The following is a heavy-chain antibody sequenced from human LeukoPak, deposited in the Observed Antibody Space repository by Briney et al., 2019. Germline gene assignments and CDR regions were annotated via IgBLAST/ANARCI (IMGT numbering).Heavy chain of an antibody. J-gene: IGHJ4*02. CDR2: IRQDGSEK. Sequence: GSLRLSCAASGFTFGSYWMTWVRQAPGKGLEWVANIRQDGSEKYYVGSVKGRFTISRDNAKSSLFLEMNSLRPEDTAVYYCARDRLVVAAAAAYLFDYWGQGTLVTVSS. CDR1: GFTFGSYW. D-gene: IGHD2-15*01. CDR3: ARDRLVVAAAAAYLFDY. V-gene: IGHV3-7*01.